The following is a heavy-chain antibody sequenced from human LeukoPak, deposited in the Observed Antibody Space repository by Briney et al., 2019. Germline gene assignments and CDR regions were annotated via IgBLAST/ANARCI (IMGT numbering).Heavy chain of an antibody. CDR3: AKEWDYGSFDY. Sequence: PGGSLRLSCAVSGVTFTNYGMTWVRQAPGKGLEWVSAISASGGSTYYADSVKGRFTISRDNSKNTLYLQMNSLRAEDTAVYYCAKEWDYGSFDYWGQGTLVTVSS. CDR1: GVTFTNYG. J-gene: IGHJ4*02. V-gene: IGHV3-23*01. D-gene: IGHD3-16*01. CDR2: ISASGGST.